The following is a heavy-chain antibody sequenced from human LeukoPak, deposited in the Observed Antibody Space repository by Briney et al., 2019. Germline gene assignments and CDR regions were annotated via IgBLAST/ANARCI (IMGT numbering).Heavy chain of an antibody. J-gene: IGHJ4*02. CDR2: INPNSGGT. V-gene: IGHV1-2*02. CDR3: ARGLRFLEWLLDRNYFDY. CDR1: GYTFTGYY. Sequence: GASLKVSCKASGYTFTGYYMHWVRQAPGQGLEWMGWINPNSGGTNYAQNSQGRVTMTRDTAISTAYMELSRLRSDDTAVYYCARGLRFLEWLLDRNYFDYWGQGTLVTVSS. D-gene: IGHD3-3*01.